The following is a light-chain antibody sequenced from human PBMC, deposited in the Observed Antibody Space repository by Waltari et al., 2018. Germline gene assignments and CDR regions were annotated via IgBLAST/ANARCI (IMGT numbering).Light chain of an antibody. CDR2: DVS. Sequence: QSALSQPASVSGSPGQSITISCSGSSSDVGAYNHGSWYQQHPGKAPKLVIFDVSNRPSGVSNRFSGSKSDNTASLTISGLQAEDEADYYCSSYTFSSTLVFGTGTKVTVL. J-gene: IGLJ1*01. V-gene: IGLV2-14*03. CDR3: SSYTFSSTLV. CDR1: SSDVGAYNH.